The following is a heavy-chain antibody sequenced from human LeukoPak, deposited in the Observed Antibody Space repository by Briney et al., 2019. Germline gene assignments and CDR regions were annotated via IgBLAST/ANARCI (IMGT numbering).Heavy chain of an antibody. CDR2: ISPNSGGT. CDR1: GYTFTSYG. J-gene: IGHJ4*02. D-gene: IGHD5-18*01. CDR3: ASIQLWPERNFDY. V-gene: IGHV1-2*02. Sequence: ASVKVSCKASGYTFTSYGISWVRQAPGQGLEWMGWISPNSGGTNYAQKFQGRVTMTRDTSISTAYMELSRLRSDDTAVYYCASIQLWPERNFDYWGQGTLVTVSS.